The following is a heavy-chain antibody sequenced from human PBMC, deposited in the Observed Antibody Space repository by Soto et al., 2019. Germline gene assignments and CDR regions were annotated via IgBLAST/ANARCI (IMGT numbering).Heavy chain of an antibody. D-gene: IGHD6-19*01. Sequence: EVQLLESGGGLVQPGGSLRLSCAASGFTFSSYAMSWVRQAPGKGLEWVSAISGSGGSTYYADSVKGRFTISRDKSKNTLDLQMNSLRAEDTAVYYCAKGAYSGGWYDYFDYWGQGTLVTVSS. V-gene: IGHV3-23*01. CDR3: AKGAYSGGWYDYFDY. CDR2: ISGSGGST. J-gene: IGHJ4*02. CDR1: GFTFSSYA.